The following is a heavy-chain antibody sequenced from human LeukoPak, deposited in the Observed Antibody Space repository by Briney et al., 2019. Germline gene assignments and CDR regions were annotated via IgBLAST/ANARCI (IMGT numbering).Heavy chain of an antibody. D-gene: IGHD6-6*01. CDR2: IYYSGST. J-gene: IGHJ4*02. Sequence: SETLSLTCTVSGGSVSSSNYYWSWIRQPPGKGLEGIGYIYYSGSTNYNPSLQTPVTISVATSKNQFSLKLSSATAADTAVYYCARGTWSSSIDYWGQGTLVTVSS. V-gene: IGHV4-61*01. CDR3: ARGTWSSSIDY. CDR1: GGSVSSSNYY.